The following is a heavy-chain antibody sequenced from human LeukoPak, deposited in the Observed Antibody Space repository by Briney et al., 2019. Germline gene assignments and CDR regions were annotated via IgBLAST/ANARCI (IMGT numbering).Heavy chain of an antibody. J-gene: IGHJ4*02. CDR1: GGSISSYY. D-gene: IGHD3-22*01. Sequence: SETLSLTCTVSGGSISSYYWSWVRQPPGKGLEWIGHIYDTGNTNYDPSLESRVTISVDTSKNQFSLRLTSVTAADTAVYFCARATPWLLPGYWGQGTLVTVSS. V-gene: IGHV4-59*01. CDR2: IYDTGNT. CDR3: ARATPWLLPGY.